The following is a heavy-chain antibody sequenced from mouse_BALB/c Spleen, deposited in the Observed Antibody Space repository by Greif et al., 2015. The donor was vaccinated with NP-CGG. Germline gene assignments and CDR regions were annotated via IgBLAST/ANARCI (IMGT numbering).Heavy chain of an antibody. CDR2: IDPENGNT. V-gene: IGHV14-1*02. Sequence: EVKLQESGAELVRPGALVKLSCKASGFNIKDYYMHWVKQRPERGLEWIGWIDPENGNTIYDPKFQGKASITADTSSNTAYLQLSSLTSEDTAVYYCARALDYWGQGTTLTVSS. CDR3: ARALDY. CDR1: GFNIKDYY. J-gene: IGHJ2*01.